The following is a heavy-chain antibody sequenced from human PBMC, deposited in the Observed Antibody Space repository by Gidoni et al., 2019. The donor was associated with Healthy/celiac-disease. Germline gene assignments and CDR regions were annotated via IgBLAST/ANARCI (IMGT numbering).Heavy chain of an antibody. CDR3: ATLDRSYYGSGRMNWFDP. V-gene: IGHV1-24*01. Sequence: QVQLVQSGAEVKKPGASVKVSCKVSGYTLTELSMHWVRQAPGKGLEWMGGFDPEDGETIYAQKFQGRVTMTEDTSTDTAYMELSSLRSEDTAVYYCATLDRSYYGSGRMNWFDPWGQGTLVTVSS. D-gene: IGHD3-10*01. CDR2: FDPEDGET. CDR1: GYTLTELS. J-gene: IGHJ5*02.